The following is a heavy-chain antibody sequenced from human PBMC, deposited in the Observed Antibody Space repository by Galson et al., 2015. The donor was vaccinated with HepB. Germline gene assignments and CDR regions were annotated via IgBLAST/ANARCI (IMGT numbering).Heavy chain of an antibody. J-gene: IGHJ5*02. Sequence: IWHNGAKKIYANSVRGRFSISRDNSKNILSLQMNNLGSEDTAIYYCAREARVAAPAAFDLWGPGILVTVSS. D-gene: IGHD6-13*01. V-gene: IGHV3-33*01. CDR3: AREARVAAPAAFDL. CDR2: IWHNGAKK.